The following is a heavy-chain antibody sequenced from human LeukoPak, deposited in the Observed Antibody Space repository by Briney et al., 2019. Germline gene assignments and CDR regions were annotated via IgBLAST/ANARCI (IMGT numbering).Heavy chain of an antibody. J-gene: IGHJ6*03. CDR2: IYHSGST. CDR1: GGSISSSNW. V-gene: IGHV4-4*02. CDR3: ARDRGLYSSSWYPSYYYYMDV. D-gene: IGHD6-13*01. Sequence: SETLSLTCAVSGGSISSSNWWSWVRQPPGKGLEWIGDIYHSGSTNYNPSLKSRVTISVDKSKNQISLQLSCVTAADTAVYYCARDRGLYSSSWYPSYYYYMDVWGKGTTVTVSS.